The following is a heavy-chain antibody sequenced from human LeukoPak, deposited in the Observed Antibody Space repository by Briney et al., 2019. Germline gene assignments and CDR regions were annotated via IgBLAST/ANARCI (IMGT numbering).Heavy chain of an antibody. D-gene: IGHD3-3*01. Sequence: ASVKVSCKASGYTFTSYGISWVRQAPGQGLEWMGRINPNSGGTNYAQKFQGRVTMTRDTSISTAYMELSRLRSDDTAVYYCARDLYDDFWSGDYWGQGTLVTVSS. J-gene: IGHJ4*02. V-gene: IGHV1-2*06. CDR2: INPNSGGT. CDR1: GYTFTSYG. CDR3: ARDLYDDFWSGDY.